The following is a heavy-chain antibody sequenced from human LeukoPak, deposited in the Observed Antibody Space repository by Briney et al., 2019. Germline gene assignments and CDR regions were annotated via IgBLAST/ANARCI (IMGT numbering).Heavy chain of an antibody. D-gene: IGHD5-12*01. CDR1: GGSISSYY. CDR2: IYYSGST. Sequence: SETLSLTCTVSGGSISSYYWSWIRQPPGKGLEWIGYIYYSGSTDYNPSLKSRITISVDTSKNQFSLKLSSVTAVDTAVYYCARYRGYDPNWFDPWGQGTLVTVSS. CDR3: ARYRGYDPNWFDP. J-gene: IGHJ5*02. V-gene: IGHV4-59*01.